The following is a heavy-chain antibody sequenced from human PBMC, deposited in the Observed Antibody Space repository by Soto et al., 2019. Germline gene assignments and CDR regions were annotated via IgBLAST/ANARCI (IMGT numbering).Heavy chain of an antibody. CDR3: ARVSGYSRYNWFDP. Sequence: SETLSLTCAVYGGSFSGYYWSWIRQPPGKGLEWIGEINHSGSTNYNPSLKSRVTISVDTSKNQFSLKLSSVTAADTAVYYCARVSGYSRYNWFDPWGQGTLVTVS. D-gene: IGHD6-13*01. J-gene: IGHJ5*02. CDR1: GGSFSGYY. CDR2: INHSGST. V-gene: IGHV4-34*01.